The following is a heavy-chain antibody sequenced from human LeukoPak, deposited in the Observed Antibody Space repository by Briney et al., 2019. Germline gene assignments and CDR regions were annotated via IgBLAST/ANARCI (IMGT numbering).Heavy chain of an antibody. V-gene: IGHV3-49*04. CDR1: GFTFGDYA. CDR2: IRSKAYGGTT. D-gene: IGHD3-10*01. J-gene: IGHJ6*03. Sequence: GGSLRLSCTASGFTFGDYAMSWVRQAPGKGLEWVGFIRSKAYGGTTEYAASVKGRFTISRDDSKSIAYLQMNSLKTEDTAVYYCTRSPLWFGEFGPMDVWGKGTTVTISS. CDR3: TRSPLWFGEFGPMDV.